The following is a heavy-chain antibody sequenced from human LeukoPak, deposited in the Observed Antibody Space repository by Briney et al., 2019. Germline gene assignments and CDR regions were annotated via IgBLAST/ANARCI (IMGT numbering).Heavy chain of an antibody. CDR2: IYYSGSA. CDR3: AGEDIVVVVAARDAFDI. V-gene: IGHV4-59*12. D-gene: IGHD2-15*01. CDR1: GGSLSSYQ. J-gene: IGHJ3*02. Sequence: SETLSLTCTVSGGSLSSYQWSWIRQPPGKELEWIGNIYYSGSANYNPSLKSRVIISVDTSKNQFSLKLSSVTAADTAVYYCAGEDIVVVVAARDAFDIWGQGTMVTVSS.